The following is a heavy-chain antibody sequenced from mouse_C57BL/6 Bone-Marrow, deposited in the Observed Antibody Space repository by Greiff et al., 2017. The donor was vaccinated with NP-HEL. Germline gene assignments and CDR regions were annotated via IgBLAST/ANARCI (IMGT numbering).Heavy chain of an antibody. CDR1: GFNIKDDY. CDR2: IDPENGDT. CDR3: TTWGYGRRFAY. Sequence: VQLQQSGAELVRPGASVKLSCTASGFNIKDDYMHWVKQRPEQGLEWIGWIDPENGDTEYASKFQGKATITADTSSNPAYLQLSSLTSEDTAVYYCTTWGYGRRFAYWGQGTLVTVSA. J-gene: IGHJ3*01. V-gene: IGHV14-4*01. D-gene: IGHD1-1*02.